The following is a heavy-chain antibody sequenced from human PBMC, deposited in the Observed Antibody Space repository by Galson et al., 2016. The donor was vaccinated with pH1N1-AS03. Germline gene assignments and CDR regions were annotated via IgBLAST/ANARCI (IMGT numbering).Heavy chain of an antibody. V-gene: IGHV4-4*09. CDR3: ARDPPLEIGWYFDL. D-gene: IGHD3-3*01. Sequence: LSLTCTVSGDSTFDYYWNWIRQPPGKGLEWIGYIQTTGNTKYNPSLMSRVTMSIDTSKNQFSLHLMSVTAADTALYYCARDPPLEIGWYFDLWGRGTLVTVSS. CDR2: IQTTGNT. J-gene: IGHJ2*01. CDR1: GDSTFDYY.